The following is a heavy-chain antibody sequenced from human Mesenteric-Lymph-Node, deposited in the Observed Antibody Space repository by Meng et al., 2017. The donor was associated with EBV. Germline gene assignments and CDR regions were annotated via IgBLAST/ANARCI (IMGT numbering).Heavy chain of an antibody. D-gene: IGHD3-3*01. CDR2: IYYTGSA. CDR3: VRGQNFWSGSRSFWYFDL. CDR1: RGSISSGGYY. Sequence: QVQLQVSGPGAVQPSPXLSLPRALSRGSISSGGYYWSWVRPSPGKGLQWIGYIYYTGSAHYNPPLKSRVTISVDTSKHQFSLKLSSVTAADTAVYYCVRGQNFWSGSRSFWYFDLWGRGTLDTVSS. V-gene: IGHV4-31*11. J-gene: IGHJ2*01.